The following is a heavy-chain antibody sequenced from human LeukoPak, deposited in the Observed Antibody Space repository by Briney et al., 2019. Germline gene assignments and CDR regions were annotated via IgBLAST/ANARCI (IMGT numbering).Heavy chain of an antibody. CDR2: ISYDGSNK. D-gene: IGHD5-18*01. Sequence: PGRSLRLSCAASGFTFSSYAMHWVRQAPGKGLEWVAVISYDGSNKYYADSVKGRSTISRDNSKNTLYLQMNSLRAEDTAVYYCARGYSYGFDYWGQGTLVTVSS. J-gene: IGHJ4*02. CDR3: ARGYSYGFDY. V-gene: IGHV3-30-3*01. CDR1: GFTFSSYA.